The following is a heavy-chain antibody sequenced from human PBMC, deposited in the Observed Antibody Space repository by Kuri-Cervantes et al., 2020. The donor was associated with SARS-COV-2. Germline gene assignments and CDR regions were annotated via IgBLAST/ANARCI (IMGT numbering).Heavy chain of an antibody. V-gene: IGHV1-18*01. J-gene: IGHJ5*02. D-gene: IGHD1-26*01. CDR3: ARGVWELLTPFDP. CDR2: ISPYNGRT. Sequence: SVKVSCKASGYTSTSYSITLVRQAPGQGLEWMGWISPYNGRTHYAQKLQGRVTMNTDASTTTAYMELRSLRSADTAVYYCARGVWELLTPFDPWGQGTLVTVSS. CDR1: GYTSTSYS.